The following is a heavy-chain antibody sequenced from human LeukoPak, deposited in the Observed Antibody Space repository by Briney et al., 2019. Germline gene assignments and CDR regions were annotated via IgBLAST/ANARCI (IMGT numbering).Heavy chain of an antibody. J-gene: IGHJ4*02. CDR3: AKDRRPKRGYCSGGSCYVPDYFDY. D-gene: IGHD2-15*01. CDR2: IRYDGSNK. Sequence: GGSLRLSCAASGFTFSSYSMNWVRQAPGKGLEWVAFIRYDGSNKYYADSVKGRFTISRDNSKNTLYLQLNSLRAEDTAVYYCAKDRRPKRGYCSGGSCYVPDYFDYWGQGTLVTVSS. CDR1: GFTFSSYS. V-gene: IGHV3-30*02.